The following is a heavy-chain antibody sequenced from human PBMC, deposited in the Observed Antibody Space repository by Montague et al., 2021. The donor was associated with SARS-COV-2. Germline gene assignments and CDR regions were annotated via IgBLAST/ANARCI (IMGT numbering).Heavy chain of an antibody. CDR3: ARDQRSWSFEAWRPTGYYYGMDV. CDR2: IYSGGCT. J-gene: IGHJ6*02. D-gene: IGHD6-13*01. CDR1: GFTVSSNY. V-gene: IGHV3-66*01. Sequence: SLRLSCAASGFTVSSNYMSWVRQAPGKGLEWVSVIYSGGCTYYADSVKGRFTISRDNSKNTLYLQMNSLRAEDTAVYYCARDQRSWSFEAWRPTGYYYGMDVWGQGTTVTVSS.